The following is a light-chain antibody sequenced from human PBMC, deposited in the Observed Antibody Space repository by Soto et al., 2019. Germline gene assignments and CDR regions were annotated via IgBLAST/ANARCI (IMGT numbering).Light chain of an antibody. J-gene: IGLJ3*02. CDR1: SSDVGSYDL. CDR2: EVS. V-gene: IGLV2-14*02. CDR3: SSYTTSGSRVV. Sequence: QSALTQPASVSGSPGQSITISCTGTSSDVGSYDLVSWYQHHSGKAPKLIIYEVSDRPSGVSPRFSGSKSGNTASLTISGLQAEDEADYFCSSYTTSGSRVVFGGGTKLTVL.